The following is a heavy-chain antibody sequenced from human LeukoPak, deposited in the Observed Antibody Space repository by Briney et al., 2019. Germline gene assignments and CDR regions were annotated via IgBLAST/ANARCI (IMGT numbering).Heavy chain of an antibody. V-gene: IGHV4-30-2*01. J-gene: IGHJ5*02. D-gene: IGHD2-15*01. Sequence: SETLSLTCAVSGGSISSGGYSWSWIRQPPGKGLEWIGYIYHSGSTYYNPSLKSRVTISVDRSKNQFSLKLSSVTAADTAVYYCAAWVRIVVAFDPWGQGTLVTVSS. CDR2: IYHSGST. CDR3: AAWVRIVVAFDP. CDR1: GGSISSGGYS.